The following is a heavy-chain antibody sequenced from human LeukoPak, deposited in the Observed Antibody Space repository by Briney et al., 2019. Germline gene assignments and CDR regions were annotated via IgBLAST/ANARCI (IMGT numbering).Heavy chain of an antibody. CDR2: ISSSSSTI. V-gene: IGHV3-48*01. CDR3: ARGYSSSWYQFTPYYFDY. J-gene: IGHJ4*02. D-gene: IGHD6-13*01. Sequence: GGSLRLSCAASGFTFSSYSMNWVRQAPGEGREWVSYISSSSSTIYYADSVKGGFTISRDNAKNSLYLQMNSLRAEDTAVYYCARGYSSSWYQFTPYYFDYWGQGTLVTVSS. CDR1: GFTFSSYS.